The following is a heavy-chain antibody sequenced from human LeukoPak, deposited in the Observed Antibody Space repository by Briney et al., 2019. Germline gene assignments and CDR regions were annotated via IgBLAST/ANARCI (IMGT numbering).Heavy chain of an antibody. J-gene: IGHJ4*02. Sequence: GGSLRLSCAASGFTFSSYSMNWVRQAPGKGLECVSYIRSSSSTIYYADSVKGRFTISRDNAKNSLYLQMNSLRDEDTAVYYCARDRVTGTSRGSEIDYWGQGTLVTVSS. CDR1: GFTFSSYS. CDR2: IRSSSSTI. CDR3: ARDRVTGTSRGSEIDY. D-gene: IGHD1-20*01. V-gene: IGHV3-48*02.